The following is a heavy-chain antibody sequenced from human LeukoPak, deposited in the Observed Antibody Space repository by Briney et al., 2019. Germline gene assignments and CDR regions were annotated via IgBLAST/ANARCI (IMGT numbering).Heavy chain of an antibody. V-gene: IGHV3-49*04. D-gene: IGHD1-26*01. Sequence: GGSLRLSCAASGFTFSSYAMSWVRQAPGMGLEWVGFIRGKVSGGTTEYAASVKGRFTISRDDSKSIAYLQMNSLKTEDTAVYFCTRDPGGTYDYWGQGTLVTVSS. CDR2: IRGKVSGGTT. CDR3: TRDPGGTYDY. CDR1: GFTFSSYA. J-gene: IGHJ4*02.